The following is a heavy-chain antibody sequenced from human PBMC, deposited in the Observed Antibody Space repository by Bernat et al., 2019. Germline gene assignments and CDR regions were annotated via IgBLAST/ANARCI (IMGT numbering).Heavy chain of an antibody. CDR2: IKQDGSEK. V-gene: IGHV3-7*01. D-gene: IGHD4-17*01. Sequence: EVQLVESGGGLVQPGGSLRLSCAASGFTFSSYWMSWVRQAPGKGPEWVANIKQDGSEKYYVDSVKGRFTISRDNAKNSLYLQMNSLRAEDTAVYYCARVGQPITTVSNVDYWGQGTLVTVSS. CDR1: GFTFSSYW. J-gene: IGHJ4*02. CDR3: ARVGQPITTVSNVDY.